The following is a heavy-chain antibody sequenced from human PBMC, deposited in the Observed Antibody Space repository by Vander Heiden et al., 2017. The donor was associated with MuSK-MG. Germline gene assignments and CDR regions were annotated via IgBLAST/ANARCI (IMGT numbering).Heavy chain of an antibody. CDR2: IYYSGST. J-gene: IGHJ4*02. Sequence: QVQLQESGPGLVKPSQTLSLTCPVSGCSISSGGYYWSWIRQHPGKGLEWIGYIYYSGSTYYNPSLKSRVTISVDTSKNQFSLKLSSVTAADTAVYYCARWYYYDSSGNYFDYWGQGTLVTVSS. CDR1: GCSISSGGYY. D-gene: IGHD3-22*01. V-gene: IGHV4-31*03. CDR3: ARWYYYDSSGNYFDY.